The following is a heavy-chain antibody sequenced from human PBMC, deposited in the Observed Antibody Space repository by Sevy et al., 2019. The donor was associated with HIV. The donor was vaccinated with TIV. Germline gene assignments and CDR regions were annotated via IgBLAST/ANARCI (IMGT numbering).Heavy chain of an antibody. D-gene: IGHD3-9*01. V-gene: IGHV3-7*01. CDR2: IKQDGSEK. CDR3: ARAGDDILTGYYRDYYYYYGMDV. Sequence: GGSLRLSYAASGFTFSSYWMSWVRQAPGKGLEWVANIKQDGSEKYYVDSVKGRFTISRDNAKNSLYLQMNSLRAEDTAVYYCARAGDDILTGYYRDYYYYYGMDVWGQGTTVTVSS. CDR1: GFTFSSYW. J-gene: IGHJ6*02.